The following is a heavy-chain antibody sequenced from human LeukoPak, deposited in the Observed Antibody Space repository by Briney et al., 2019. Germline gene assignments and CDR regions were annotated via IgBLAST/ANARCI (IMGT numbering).Heavy chain of an antibody. J-gene: IGHJ4*02. CDR3: ARDWAPYDSSGYYDY. CDR2: ISSSGSTI. Sequence: GGSLRLSCAASGFTFSSYEMNWVRQAPGKGLEWVSYISSSGSTIYYADSVKGRFTFSRDNAKNSLYLQMNSLRAEDTAVYYCARDWAPYDSSGYYDYWGQGTLVTVSS. V-gene: IGHV3-48*03. D-gene: IGHD3-22*01. CDR1: GFTFSSYE.